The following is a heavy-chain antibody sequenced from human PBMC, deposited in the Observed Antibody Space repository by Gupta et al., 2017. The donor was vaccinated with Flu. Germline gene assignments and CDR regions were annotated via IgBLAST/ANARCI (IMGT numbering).Heavy chain of an antibody. CDR3: ARDSGWKYFDY. CDR1: GFIFSSYG. V-gene: IGHV3-30*03. Sequence: QVQLVESGGGVVQPGRSLRLSCTASGFIFSSYGMHWVSQAPGKGLEWLTVMSNDGSNKYYADSVRGRFTISRDNSKNTLFLQMNSLRAEDTAVYYCARDSGWKYFDYWGQGTLVTVSS. CDR2: MSNDGSNK. D-gene: IGHD1-1*01. J-gene: IGHJ4*02.